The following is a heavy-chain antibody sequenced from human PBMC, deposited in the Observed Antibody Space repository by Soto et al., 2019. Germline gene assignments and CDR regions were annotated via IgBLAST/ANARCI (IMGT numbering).Heavy chain of an antibody. J-gene: IGHJ6*02. CDR1: GGFISSGGYY. CDR3: ARVASHKAGYYYYGMDV. Sequence: PSETLSLTCTVSGGFISSGGYYWSWIRQHPGKGLGWIGYIYYSGSTYFNPSLKSRVTISLDTSKNQFSLKLSSVTAADTAVFYCARVASHKAGYYYYGMDVWGQGTTVTVSS. CDR2: IYYSGST. V-gene: IGHV4-31*03.